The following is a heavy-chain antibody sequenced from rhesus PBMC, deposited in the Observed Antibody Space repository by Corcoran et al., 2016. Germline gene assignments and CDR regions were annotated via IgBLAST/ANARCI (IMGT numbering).Heavy chain of an antibody. CDR3: AGDRL. CDR2: IYGGSEST. V-gene: IGHV4S7*01. J-gene: IGHJ4*01. Sequence: QVQLQVSGPGVVKPSETLSLTCAVSVGYISGYYLWSWIRQPEGKGLEWIGYIYGGSESTTDHPALKNRVTNSKDTSKNQFARKLSSVTAAETAVYYCAGDRLWGQGVLVTVSS. CDR1: VGYISGYYL. D-gene: IGHD3-40*01.